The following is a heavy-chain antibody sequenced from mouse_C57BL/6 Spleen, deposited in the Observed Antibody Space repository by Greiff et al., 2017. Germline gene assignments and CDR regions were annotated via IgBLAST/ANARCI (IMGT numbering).Heavy chain of an antibody. D-gene: IGHD1-1*01. J-gene: IGHJ1*03. CDR2: ISSGGSYT. CDR3: ARQGITTVVAGWYFDG. CDR1: GFTFSSYG. Sequence: EVQLVESGGDLVKPGGSLKLSCAASGFTFSSYGMSWVRQTPDKRLEWVATISSGGSYTYYPDSVKGRFTISRDNAKNTLYLQMSSLKSEDTAMYYCARQGITTVVAGWYFDGWGTGTTVTVAS. V-gene: IGHV5-6*01.